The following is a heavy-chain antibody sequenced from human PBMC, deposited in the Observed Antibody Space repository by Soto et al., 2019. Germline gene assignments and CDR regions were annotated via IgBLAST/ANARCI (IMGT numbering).Heavy chain of an antibody. CDR1: GYTFTSYA. J-gene: IGHJ4*02. Sequence: ASVKVSCKASGYTFTSYAMHWVRQAPGQRLEWMGWINAGNGNTKYSQKFQGRVTITRDTSASTAYMELSSLRSEDTAVYYCARGGESSGYYYVGSLFDYWGQGTLVTVSS. V-gene: IGHV1-3*01. CDR2: INAGNGNT. CDR3: ARGGESSGYYYVGSLFDY. D-gene: IGHD3-22*01.